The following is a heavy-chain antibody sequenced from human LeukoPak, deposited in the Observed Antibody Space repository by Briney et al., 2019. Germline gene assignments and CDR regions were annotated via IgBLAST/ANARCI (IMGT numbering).Heavy chain of an antibody. D-gene: IGHD3-10*01. J-gene: IGHJ4*02. Sequence: SETLSLTCTVSGGSISSFYWTWIRQPPGKGLEWIGYIYNSGTTDCNPSLRSRVTMSVDTSGNQFSLKLSSVTSADTAVYYCARALYGSGVFDSWGQGTLVTVSS. CDR2: IYNSGTT. CDR1: GGSISSFY. CDR3: ARALYGSGVFDS. V-gene: IGHV4-59*01.